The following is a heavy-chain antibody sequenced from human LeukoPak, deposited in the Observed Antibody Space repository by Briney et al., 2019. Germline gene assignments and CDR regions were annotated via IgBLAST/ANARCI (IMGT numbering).Heavy chain of an antibody. CDR2: INPSGGST. CDR3: ARDRSSGGDAFDI. J-gene: IGHJ3*02. D-gene: IGHD6-19*01. V-gene: IGHV1-46*01. CDR1: GYTFTSYY. Sequence: ASVKVSCKASGYTFTSYYMHWVRHGPGQGLEWMGIINPSGGSTSYAQKFQGRGTMTRDMSTSTLYMELSSLRSEDTAVYYCARDRSSGGDAFDIWGQGTMVTDSS.